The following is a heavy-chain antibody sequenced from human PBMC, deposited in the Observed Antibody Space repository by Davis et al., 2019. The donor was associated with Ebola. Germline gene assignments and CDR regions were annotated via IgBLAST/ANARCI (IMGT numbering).Heavy chain of an antibody. CDR2: ISYDGSNK. CDR3: ARDLRFLEWSYYYYGMDV. Sequence: PGGSLRLSCAASGFTFSSYAMHWVRQAPGKGLEWVAVISYDGSNKYYADSVKGRFTISRDNSKNTLYLQMNSLRAEDTAVYYCARDLRFLEWSYYYYGMDVWGQGTTVTVSS. J-gene: IGHJ6*02. D-gene: IGHD3-3*01. V-gene: IGHV3-30-3*01. CDR1: GFTFSSYA.